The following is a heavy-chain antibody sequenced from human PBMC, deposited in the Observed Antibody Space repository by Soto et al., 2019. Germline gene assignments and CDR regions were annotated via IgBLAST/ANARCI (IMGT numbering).Heavy chain of an antibody. Sequence: ASVKVSCKASGYTFTGHYMHWVRQAPGQGLEWMGWINPNSGGTNYAQKFQGRVTMTRDTSISTAYMELSRLRSDDTAVYYCARDLQLIPVAYGDNRLLGAIDYWGQGTLVTISS. V-gene: IGHV1-2*02. J-gene: IGHJ4*02. CDR1: GYTFTGHY. CDR2: INPNSGGT. CDR3: ARDLQLIPVAYGDNRLLGAIDY. D-gene: IGHD4-17*01.